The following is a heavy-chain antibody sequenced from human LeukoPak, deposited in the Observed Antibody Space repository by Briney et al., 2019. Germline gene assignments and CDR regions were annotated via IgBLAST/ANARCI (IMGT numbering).Heavy chain of an antibody. CDR3: AKGQQLVLDY. Sequence: GGSLRLSCAASGFTFSSYGIHWVRQAPGKGLEWVAFIRYDGSNKYYADSVKGRFTISRDNSKNTLYLQMNSLRAEDTAVYYCAKGQQLVLDYWGQGNLVTVSS. CDR2: IRYDGSNK. CDR1: GFTFSSYG. D-gene: IGHD6-13*01. V-gene: IGHV3-30*02. J-gene: IGHJ4*02.